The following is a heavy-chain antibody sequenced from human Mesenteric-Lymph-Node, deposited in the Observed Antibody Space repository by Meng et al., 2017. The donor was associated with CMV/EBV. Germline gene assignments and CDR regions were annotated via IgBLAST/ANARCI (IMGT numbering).Heavy chain of an antibody. V-gene: IGHV3-11*04. D-gene: IGHD1-7*01. CDR3: ARDFSKLVFEAGSDF. CDR1: GFAFSDSF. CDR2: ISDNSDAI. Sequence: GESLKISCAASGFAFSDSFMSWTRQAPGKGPEWIAFISDNSDAIFYADSVEGRFTISRDNSKMSLSLQMNSLRAEDTAVYYCARDFSKLVFEAGSDFWGQGTLVTVSS. J-gene: IGHJ4*02.